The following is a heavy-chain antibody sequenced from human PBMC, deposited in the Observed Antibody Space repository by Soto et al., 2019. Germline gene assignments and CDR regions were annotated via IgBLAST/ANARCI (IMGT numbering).Heavy chain of an antibody. V-gene: IGHV3-30*18. J-gene: IGHJ6*02. CDR1: GFTFSSYG. CDR3: AKSKLASHYDYYYGMDV. Sequence: QVQLVESGGGVVQPGGSLRLSCGASGFTFSSYGMHWVRQAPGKGLEWMAVISYDGTNKYYADSVKGRFTISRDKSNNTLHLHMNSLRAEDTAVYYCAKSKLASHYDYYYGMDVWGQGTTVTVSS. D-gene: IGHD6-6*01. CDR2: ISYDGTNK.